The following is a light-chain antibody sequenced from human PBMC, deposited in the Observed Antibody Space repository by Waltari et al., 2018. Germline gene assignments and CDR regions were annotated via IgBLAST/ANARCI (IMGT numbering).Light chain of an antibody. Sequence: QSVLTQPPSASGTPGQRVTISCSGSSSNIGGNPVNWYQQFPGRAPKLLIYSNNQRPSGVPDRVSCSKSGTSASLAISGLQSEDEADFYCAAWDDSLDGYVFGTGTKVTVL. J-gene: IGLJ1*01. V-gene: IGLV1-44*01. CDR1: SSNIGGNP. CDR2: SNN. CDR3: AAWDDSLDGYV.